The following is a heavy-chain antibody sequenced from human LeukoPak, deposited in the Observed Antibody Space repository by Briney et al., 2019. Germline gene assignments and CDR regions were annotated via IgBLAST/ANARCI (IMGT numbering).Heavy chain of an antibody. Sequence: GASVKASCKASGYTFTSYDINWVRQAPGQGLEWMGWMNPNSGNTGYAQKFQGRVTMTRNTSISTAYMELSSLRSEDTAVYYCARVIVVVVAAHPFDGMDVWGQGTTVTVSS. D-gene: IGHD2-15*01. CDR3: ARVIVVVVAAHPFDGMDV. J-gene: IGHJ6*02. CDR2: MNPNSGNT. V-gene: IGHV1-8*01. CDR1: GYTFTSYD.